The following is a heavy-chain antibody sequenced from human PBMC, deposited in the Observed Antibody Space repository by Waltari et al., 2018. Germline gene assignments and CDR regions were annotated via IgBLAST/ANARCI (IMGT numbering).Heavy chain of an antibody. J-gene: IGHJ3*02. CDR3: ARDRGGAFDI. CDR1: GGSISSGSYY. Sequence: QVQLQESGPGLVKPSQTLSLTCTVSGGSISSGSYYWSWIRQPAGKGLEWIGRIYTSGSTNYNPSLKSRVTIAVDTSKNQFSLKLSSVTAADTAVYYCARDRGGAFDIWGQGTMVTVSS. CDR2: IYTSGST. V-gene: IGHV4-61*02. D-gene: IGHD3-16*01.